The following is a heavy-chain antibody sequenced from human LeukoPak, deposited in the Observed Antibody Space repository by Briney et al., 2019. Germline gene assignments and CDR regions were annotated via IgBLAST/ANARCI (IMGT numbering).Heavy chain of an antibody. CDR2: IWYDGSNK. CDR1: GFTFSSFG. D-gene: IGHD2-2*01. V-gene: IGHV3-33*01. J-gene: IGHJ4*02. CDR3: ARDAQLYDY. Sequence: TGRSLRLSCAASGFTFSSFGMHWVRQGPDKGLEWVALIWYDGSNKHYADSVKGRYNVSRDNSRNTLYLHMNSLRAEDTAVYYCARDAQLYDYWGQGTLVTVSS.